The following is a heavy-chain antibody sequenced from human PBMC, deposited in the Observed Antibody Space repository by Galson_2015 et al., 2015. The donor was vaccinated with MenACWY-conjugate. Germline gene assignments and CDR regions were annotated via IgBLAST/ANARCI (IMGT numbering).Heavy chain of an antibody. V-gene: IGHV3-23*01. J-gene: IGHJ3*02. CDR1: GFTFSSSV. CDR2: ITTSAGGT. D-gene: IGHD3-22*01. CDR3: AKFYYYESSEYSYGFDI. Sequence: SLRLSCAASGFTFSSSVMTWIRQAPGKGLEWVSAITTSAGGTYYADSVKGRFTISRDNSRNTLYVQMNSLRAEDTAIYYCAKFYYYESSEYSYGFDIWGQGTLVT.